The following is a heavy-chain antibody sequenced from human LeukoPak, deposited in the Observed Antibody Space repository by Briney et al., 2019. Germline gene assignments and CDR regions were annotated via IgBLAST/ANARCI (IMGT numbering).Heavy chain of an antibody. CDR1: GGSFSGYY. V-gene: IGHV4-34*01. J-gene: IGHJ5*02. D-gene: IGHD5-12*01. Sequence: SETLSLICAVYGGSFSGYYWSWIRQPPGKGLEWIGEINHSGSTNYNPSLKSRVTISVDTSKNQFSLKLSSVTAADTAVYYCARAVYVVATTNWFDPWGQGTLVTVSS. CDR2: INHSGST. CDR3: ARAVYVVATTNWFDP.